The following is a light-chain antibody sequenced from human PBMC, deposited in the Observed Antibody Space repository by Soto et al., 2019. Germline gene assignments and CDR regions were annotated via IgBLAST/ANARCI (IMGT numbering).Light chain of an antibody. CDR3: AAWDDRLNGYV. J-gene: IGLJ1*01. Sequence: QSVLTQPPSASGTPGQRVTISCSGSSSNIGSNIVNWYQQLPGTAPKLLIYSYNQRPSGVPDRFSGSKSGTSASLAISGLQSEDEADYYCAAWDDRLNGYVFGTGTKLTVL. CDR2: SYN. CDR1: SSNIGSNI. V-gene: IGLV1-44*01.